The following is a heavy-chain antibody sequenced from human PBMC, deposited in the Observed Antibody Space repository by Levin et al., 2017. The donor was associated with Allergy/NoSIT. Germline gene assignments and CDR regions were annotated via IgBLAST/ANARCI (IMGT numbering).Heavy chain of an antibody. CDR2: IKQDGSEK. CDR3: AREEITMVRGVDDYFDY. V-gene: IGHV3-7*04. J-gene: IGHJ4*02. Sequence: LSLTCAASGFTFSSYWMSWVRQAPGKGLEWVANIKQDGSEKYYVDSVKGRFTISRDNAKNSLYLQMNSLRAEDTAVYYCAREEITMVRGVDDYFDYWGQGTLVTVSS. CDR1: GFTFSSYW. D-gene: IGHD3-10*01.